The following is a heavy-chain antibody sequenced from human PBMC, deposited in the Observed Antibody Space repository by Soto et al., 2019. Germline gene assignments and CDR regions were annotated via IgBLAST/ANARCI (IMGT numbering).Heavy chain of an antibody. CDR3: AREPLSNYYDSSGYYDY. J-gene: IGHJ4*02. CDR2: IIPIFGTA. Sequence: SVKVSCKASGGTFSSYAISWVRQAPGQGLEWMGGIIPIFGTANYAQKFQGRVTITADESTSTAYMELSSLRSEDTAVYYCAREPLSNYYDSSGYYDYWGQGTLVTAPQ. CDR1: GGTFSSYA. D-gene: IGHD3-22*01. V-gene: IGHV1-69*13.